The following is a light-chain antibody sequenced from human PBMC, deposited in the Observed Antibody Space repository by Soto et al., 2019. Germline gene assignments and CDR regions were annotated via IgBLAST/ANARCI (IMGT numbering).Light chain of an antibody. CDR1: QTISSNY. V-gene: IGKV3-20*01. CDR2: GAS. J-gene: IGKJ1*01. CDR3: QLYGSSPKT. Sequence: EIVLTQSPGTLSLSPGERATLSCRATQTISSNYLAWYRQKPGQAPKHLIHGASTRATGIPDRFSGSGSGTDFTLTISRLEPEDFAVYYCQLYGSSPKTFGQGTKVEF.